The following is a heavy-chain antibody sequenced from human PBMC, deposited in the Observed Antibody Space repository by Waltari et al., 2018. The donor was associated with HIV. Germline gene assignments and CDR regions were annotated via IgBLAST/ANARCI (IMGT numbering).Heavy chain of an antibody. J-gene: IGHJ3*02. D-gene: IGHD3-9*01. CDR2: ISWDSGTI. V-gene: IGHV3-9*01. Sequence: EVQLVESGGGLVQPGGSLRLSCAASGFRFDDLARYWVRQAPGEGLEGVSGISWDSGTIGYADSVKGRFTISRDNANNFLSLQMNNLRAEDTALYYCAKVGMTTLTSYAVDIWGQGTMVTVSS. CDR3: AKVGMTTLTSYAVDI. CDR1: GFRFDDLA.